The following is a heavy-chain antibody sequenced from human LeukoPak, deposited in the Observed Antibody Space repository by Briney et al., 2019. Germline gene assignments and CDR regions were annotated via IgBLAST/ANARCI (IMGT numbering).Heavy chain of an antibody. Sequence: PSETLSLTCTVSGGSISSYYWSWIRQPPGKGLEWIGYIYYSGSTNYNPSLKSRVTISVDTSKNQVSLKLSSVTAADTAVYYCARGGIQLWYNFDYWGQGTLVTVSS. J-gene: IGHJ4*02. V-gene: IGHV4-59*01. CDR3: ARGGIQLWYNFDY. CDR2: IYYSGST. CDR1: GGSISSYY. D-gene: IGHD5-18*01.